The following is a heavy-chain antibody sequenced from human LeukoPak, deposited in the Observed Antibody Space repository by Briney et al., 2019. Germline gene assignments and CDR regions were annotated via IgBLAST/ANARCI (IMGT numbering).Heavy chain of an antibody. V-gene: IGHV4-59*12. D-gene: IGHD4-17*01. CDR3: ARGTTVTTPDY. J-gene: IGHJ4*02. CDR1: GGSINSYY. CDR2: IYYSGST. Sequence: PSETLSLTCTVSGGSINSYYWSWIRQPPGKGLEWIGYIYYSGSTNYNPSLKSRVTISIDTSKNQFSLKLSSVTAADTAVYYCARGTTVTTPDYWGQGTLVIVSS.